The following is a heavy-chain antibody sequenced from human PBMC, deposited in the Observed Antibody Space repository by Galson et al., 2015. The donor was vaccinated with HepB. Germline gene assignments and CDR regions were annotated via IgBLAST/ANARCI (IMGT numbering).Heavy chain of an antibody. CDR3: ARERRYYDSSGYYYFDY. CDR2: ISAYNGNT. V-gene: IGHV1-18*01. Sequence: SVKVSCKASGYTFTSYGISWVRQAPGQGLEWMGWISAYNGNTNYAQKLQGRVTMTTDTSTSTAYMELRSLRSDDTAVYYCARERRYYDSSGYYYFDYWGQGTLVTVSS. D-gene: IGHD3-22*01. J-gene: IGHJ4*02. CDR1: GYTFTSYG.